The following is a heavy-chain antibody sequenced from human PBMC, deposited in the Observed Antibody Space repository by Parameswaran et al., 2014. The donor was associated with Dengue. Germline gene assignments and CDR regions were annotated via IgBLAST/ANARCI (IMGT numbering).Heavy chain of an antibody. V-gene: IGHV3-49*02. CDR3: SRVLGYTSGWFGGGY. Sequence: VRQMPGKGLEWIAFIRSKDYGATTEYAASVKGRFIISRDDSKGIAYLQMNSLKTEDTAVYYCSRVLGYTSGWFGGGYWGQGTLVTVSS. D-gene: IGHD6-19*01. J-gene: IGHJ4*02. CDR2: IRSKDYGATT.